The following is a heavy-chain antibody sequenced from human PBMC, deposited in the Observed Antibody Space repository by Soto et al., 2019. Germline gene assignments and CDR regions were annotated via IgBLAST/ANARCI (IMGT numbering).Heavy chain of an antibody. Sequence: ETRSITCIDSGDSISSSYWSWIRQPSEKRPEWIELIHSPGNSPYNPSLRTLVSMSMDTSKKEIYLGLTSWTGADTAVYFPVRGVAASGNEWVGPLGQGTLVTVCS. V-gene: IGHV4-4*07. CDR3: VRGVAASGNEWVGP. CDR2: IHSPGNS. D-gene: IGHD6-13*01. CDR1: GDSISSSY. J-gene: IGHJ5*02.